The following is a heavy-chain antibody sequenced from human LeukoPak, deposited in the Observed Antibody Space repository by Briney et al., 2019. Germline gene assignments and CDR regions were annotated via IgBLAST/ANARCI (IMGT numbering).Heavy chain of an antibody. CDR1: GGSISSYY. J-gene: IGHJ6*02. CDR3: ARGLYYGSGSYYNPLSTNYGMDV. CDR2: IYTSGST. Sequence: SETLSLTCTVPGGSISSYYWSWIRQPAGKGLEWIGRIYTSGSTNYNPSLKSRVTMSVDTSKNQFSLKLSSVTAADTAVYYCARGLYYGSGSYYNPLSTNYGMDVWGQGTTVTVSS. D-gene: IGHD3-10*01. V-gene: IGHV4-4*07.